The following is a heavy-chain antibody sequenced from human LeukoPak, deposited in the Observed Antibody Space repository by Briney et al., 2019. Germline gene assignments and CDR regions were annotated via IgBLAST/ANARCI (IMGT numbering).Heavy chain of an antibody. Sequence: SQTLSLTCTVSGGSISSGGYYWSWIRQHPGKGLEWIGYIYYSGSTYYNPSLKSRVTISVDTSKNQFSLKLSSVTAADTAVYYCARADYYYDSSGYYFDYWGQGTLVTVSS. CDR2: IYYSGST. V-gene: IGHV4-31*03. D-gene: IGHD3-22*01. CDR3: ARADYYYDSSGYYFDY. CDR1: GGSISSGGYY. J-gene: IGHJ4*02.